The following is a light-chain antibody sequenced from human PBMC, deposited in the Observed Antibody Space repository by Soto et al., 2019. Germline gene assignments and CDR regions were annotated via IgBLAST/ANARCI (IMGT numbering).Light chain of an antibody. CDR1: NIGSKS. Sequence: SYELTQPPSGSVAPGKTARITCGGNNIGSKSVHWYQQKPGQAPVLVIYYDSDRPSGIPERFSGSNSGNTATLTISRVEAGDEDDYYCQVWDTSSDHVVIGGGTKVTVL. J-gene: IGLJ2*01. CDR3: QVWDTSSDHVV. CDR2: YDS. V-gene: IGLV3-21*04.